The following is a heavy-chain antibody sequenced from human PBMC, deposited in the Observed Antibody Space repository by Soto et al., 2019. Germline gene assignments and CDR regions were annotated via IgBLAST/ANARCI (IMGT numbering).Heavy chain of an antibody. CDR1: VYSFTSYW. CDR2: IDPSDSYT. J-gene: IGHJ6*01. V-gene: IGHV5-10-1*01. Sequence: PGESLKISCKGSVYSFTSYWISWVRQMPGKGLEWMGRIDPSDSYTNYSPSFQGHVTISDDKSISTAYLQWSSLKASDTAVYYCARHNYYDSSGYHNYYYYGMDVWGQGTTVTVSS. D-gene: IGHD3-22*01. CDR3: ARHNYYDSSGYHNYYYYGMDV.